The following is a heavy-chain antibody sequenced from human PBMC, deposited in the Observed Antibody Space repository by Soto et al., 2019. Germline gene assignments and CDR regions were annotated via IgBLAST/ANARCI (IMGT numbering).Heavy chain of an antibody. D-gene: IGHD6-19*01. CDR2: INAGNGNT. CDR3: ARHPVAVAGTWRGRSAMDV. Sequence: GAAVKVSCKASGDTFTGYAMHWVRQGPGGRVEWMGWINAGNGNTKYSQKFQGRVNITRDTSASTAYMGLSSLRSEDTAVYYCARHPVAVAGTWRGRSAMDVWGQGTTVTDSS. CDR1: GDTFTGYA. V-gene: IGHV1-3*01. J-gene: IGHJ6*02.